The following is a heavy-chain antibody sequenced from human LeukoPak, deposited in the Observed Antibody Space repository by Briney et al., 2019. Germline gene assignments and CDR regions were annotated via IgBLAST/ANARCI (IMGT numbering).Heavy chain of an antibody. CDR2: ISYDGSNK. D-gene: IGHD6-6*01. CDR1: GFTFSSYA. V-gene: IGHV3-30-3*01. J-gene: IGHJ4*02. CDR3: VREYSSSSGRCFDY. Sequence: GGSLRLSCAASGFTFSSYAMHWVRQAPGKGLEWVAVISYDGSNKYYADSVKGRFTISRDNAKNTLYLQMNSLRAEDTAVYYCVREYSSSSGRCFDYWGLGTLVTVSS.